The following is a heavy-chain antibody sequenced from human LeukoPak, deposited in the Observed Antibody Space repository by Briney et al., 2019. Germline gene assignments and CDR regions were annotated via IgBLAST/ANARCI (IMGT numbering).Heavy chain of an antibody. V-gene: IGHV3-23*01. D-gene: IGHD1-26*01. CDR3: AKAHGGSYHSGID. Sequence: GGSLRLSYAASGFIFTTYALSWVRQAPGRGLEWVSAISSSGSSTYYADSVKGWFSISRDNFKNTLYLQLNSLRVEDTAVYYCAKAHGGSYHSGIDWGQGTLVIVSS. CDR2: ISSSGSST. CDR1: GFIFTTYA. J-gene: IGHJ4*02.